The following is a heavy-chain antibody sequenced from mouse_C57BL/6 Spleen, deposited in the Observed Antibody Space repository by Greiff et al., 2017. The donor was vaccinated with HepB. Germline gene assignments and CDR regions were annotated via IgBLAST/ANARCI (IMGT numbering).Heavy chain of an antibody. Sequence: VQLQQPGAELVKPGASVKLSCKASGYTFTSYWMQWVKQRPGQGLEWIGEIDPSDRYTNYNQKFKGKATLTVDTSSSTAYMQLSSLTSEDSAVYYCARRTTVVPYFDYWGQGTTLTVSS. CDR3: ARRTTVVPYFDY. D-gene: IGHD1-1*01. J-gene: IGHJ2*01. V-gene: IGHV1-50*01. CDR2: IDPSDRYT. CDR1: GYTFTSYW.